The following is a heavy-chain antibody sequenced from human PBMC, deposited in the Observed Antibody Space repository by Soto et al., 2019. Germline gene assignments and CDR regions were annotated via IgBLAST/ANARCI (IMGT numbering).Heavy chain of an antibody. CDR1: GGAFSSYA. J-gene: IGHJ4*02. D-gene: IGHD3-10*01. V-gene: IGHV1-69*13. CDR3: ARDISEMAYYYFDY. CDR2: IIPIFGTA. Sequence: SVKVSCKASGGAFSSYAISWVRQAPGQGLEWMGGIIPIFGTANYAQKFQGRVTITADESTSTAYMELSSLRSEDTAVYYCARDISEMAYYYFDYWGQGTLVTVSS.